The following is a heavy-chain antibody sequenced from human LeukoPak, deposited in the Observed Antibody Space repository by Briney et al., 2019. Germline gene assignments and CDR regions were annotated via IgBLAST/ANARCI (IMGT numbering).Heavy chain of an antibody. D-gene: IGHD4-23*01. CDR1: GGTFSSYA. V-gene: IGHV1-69*06. Sequence: ASVKVSCKASGGTFSSYAISWVRQAPGQGLEWMGGIIPIFGTANYAQKFQGRVTITADKSTSTAYMELSSLRSEDTAVYYCARDHNGGNSFDYWGQGTLVTVSS. CDR2: IIPIFGTA. J-gene: IGHJ4*02. CDR3: ARDHNGGNSFDY.